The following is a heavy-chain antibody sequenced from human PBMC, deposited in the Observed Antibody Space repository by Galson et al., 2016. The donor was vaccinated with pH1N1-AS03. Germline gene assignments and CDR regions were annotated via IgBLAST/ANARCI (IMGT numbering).Heavy chain of an antibody. V-gene: IGHV4-31*01. CDR3: AGDAKGNFHYPRFAFDL. CDR1: GGSISETAYH. J-gene: IGHJ3*01. CDR2: IYYTGNA. D-gene: IGHD1-26*01. Sequence: TLSLPCTAPGGSISETAYHWPWVRPRPGEALEWVGYIYYTGNAFYNPSPESPVTISQDTSKRQISLTLTSVTAADTSVYDCAGDAKGNFHYPRFAFDLWSQGTLVTVSS.